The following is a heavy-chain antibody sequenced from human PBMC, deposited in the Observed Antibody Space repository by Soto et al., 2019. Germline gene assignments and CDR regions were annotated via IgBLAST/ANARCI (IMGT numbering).Heavy chain of an antibody. V-gene: IGHV4-34*01. Sequence: QVQLQQWGAGLLKPSETLSLTCAVYGGSFSGYYWSWIRQPPGKGLEWIGEINHSGSTNYNPSLKSRVTISVDTSKNQFSLKLSSVTAADTAVYYCAGGQYSSSWDYGMDVWGQGTTVTVSS. J-gene: IGHJ6*02. CDR3: AGGQYSSSWDYGMDV. CDR2: INHSGST. CDR1: GGSFSGYY. D-gene: IGHD6-13*01.